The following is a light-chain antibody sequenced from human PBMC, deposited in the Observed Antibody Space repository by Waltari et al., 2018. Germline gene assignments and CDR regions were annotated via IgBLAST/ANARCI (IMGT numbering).Light chain of an antibody. CDR1: QNINSN. V-gene: IGKV3-15*01. J-gene: IGKJ1*01. CDR3: QQYDRWPPRT. Sequence: IVLAQSPATLSVSPGETGTLSCRASQNINSNLAWYQQKPGQAPRLLIYGASTRATGIPTRFSGNGSGTEFTLTIRSLQSEDFAVYYCQQYDRWPPRTFGQGTKVEIK. CDR2: GAS.